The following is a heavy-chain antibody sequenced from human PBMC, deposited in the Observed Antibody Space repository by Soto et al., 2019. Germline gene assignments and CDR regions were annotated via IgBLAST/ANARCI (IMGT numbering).Heavy chain of an antibody. CDR3: ARGVENIVVVLDVFGYYGMDV. D-gene: IGHD2-2*01. J-gene: IGHJ6*02. CDR2: ISYSGTT. V-gene: IGHV4-39*02. CDR1: GGSISSSGNY. Sequence: SETLSLTCTASGGSISSSGNYWGWIRQPPGKGLQWIGTISYSGTTYYNPSLKSRVTISVDTSASTAYMELSSLRSEDTAVYFCARGVENIVVVLDVFGYYGMDVWGQGTTVTVSS.